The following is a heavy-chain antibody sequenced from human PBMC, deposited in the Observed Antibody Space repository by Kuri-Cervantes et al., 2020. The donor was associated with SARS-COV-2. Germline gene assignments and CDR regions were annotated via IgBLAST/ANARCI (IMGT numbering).Heavy chain of an antibody. V-gene: IGHV3-30*02. CDR3: AKETTGYYYYMDV. J-gene: IGHJ6*03. Sequence: GESLKISCAASGFTFSSYGMHWVRQAPGKGLEWVAFIWYDGSNKYYADSVKGRFTISRDNSKNTLYLQMNSLRAEDAAVYYCAKETTGYYYYMDVWGKGTTVTVSS. CDR1: GFTFSSYG. D-gene: IGHD4-17*01. CDR2: IWYDGSNK.